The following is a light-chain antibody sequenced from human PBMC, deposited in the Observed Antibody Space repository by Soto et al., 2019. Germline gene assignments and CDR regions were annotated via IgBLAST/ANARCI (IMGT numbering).Light chain of an antibody. CDR1: NIGSKS. CDR3: QVWDSSSDHLV. J-gene: IGLJ1*01. Sequence: SYELTQPPSVSVAPGQTARITCGGNNIGSKSVHWYQQKPGQAPVLVVYDDSDRPSGIPGRFSGSNSGNTATLTISSVEAGDEADYYCQVWDSSSDHLVFGTGTKVTVL. CDR2: DDS. V-gene: IGLV3-21*02.